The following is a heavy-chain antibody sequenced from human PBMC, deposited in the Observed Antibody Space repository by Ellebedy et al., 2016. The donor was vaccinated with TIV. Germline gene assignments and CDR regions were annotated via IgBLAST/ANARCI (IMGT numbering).Heavy chain of an antibody. CDR2: IYYSGST. V-gene: IGHV4-39*01. J-gene: IGHJ5*02. CDR3: ARWFGDLLYVRWFDP. CDR1: GGSISRSSYY. D-gene: IGHD3-10*01. Sequence: SETLSLTCSVSGGSISRSSYYWGWIRQPPGKGLEWIGSIYYSGSTDYNPSLKSRVTISADTSKNQFSLRLSSVTAADTAVYYCARWFGDLLYVRWFDPWGQGTLVTVSS.